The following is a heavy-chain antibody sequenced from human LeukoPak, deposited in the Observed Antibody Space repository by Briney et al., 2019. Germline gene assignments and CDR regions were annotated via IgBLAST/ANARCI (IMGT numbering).Heavy chain of an antibody. J-gene: IGHJ5*02. CDR1: GFTFSSYA. V-gene: IGHV3-23*01. CDR3: AKARGFCSGNNCSNPFDP. D-gene: IGHD2-15*01. Sequence: GGSLRLSCAASGFTFSSYAMSWVRQAPGKGLEWVSSVRSSDGSTYYADSVKGRFTISRDNSKNTLYVQMNSLRAEDTAVYYCAKARGFCSGNNCSNPFDPWGQGTLVTVSS. CDR2: VRSSDGST.